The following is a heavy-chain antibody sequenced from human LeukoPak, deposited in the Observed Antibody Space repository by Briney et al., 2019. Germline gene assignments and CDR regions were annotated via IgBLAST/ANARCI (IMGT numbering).Heavy chain of an antibody. Sequence: PGGSLRLSCAASGFTFSSYSMNWVRQAPGKGLEWVSSISSSSSYIYYADSVKGRFTISRDNAKNSLYLQMNSLRAEDTAVYYCAKAPRVSYGPFDYWGQGTLVTVSS. CDR1: GFTFSSYS. V-gene: IGHV3-21*01. CDR3: AKAPRVSYGPFDY. J-gene: IGHJ4*02. CDR2: ISSSSSYI. D-gene: IGHD5-18*01.